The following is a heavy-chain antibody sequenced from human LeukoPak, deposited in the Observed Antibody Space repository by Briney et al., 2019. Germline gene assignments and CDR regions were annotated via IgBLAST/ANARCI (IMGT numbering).Heavy chain of an antibody. CDR3: ARVEDSLYSSGWYSIGY. CDR1: GYTFTSYD. Sequence: EASVKVSCKASGYTFTSYDINWVRQATGQGLEWMGWMNPNSGNTGYAQKFQGRVTMTRNTSISTAYMELSSLISEDTAVYYCARVEDSLYSSGWYSIGYWGQGTLVTVSS. J-gene: IGHJ4*02. V-gene: IGHV1-8*01. D-gene: IGHD6-19*01. CDR2: MNPNSGNT.